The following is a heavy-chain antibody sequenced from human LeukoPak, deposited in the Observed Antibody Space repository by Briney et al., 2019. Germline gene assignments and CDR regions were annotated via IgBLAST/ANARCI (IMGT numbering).Heavy chain of an antibody. D-gene: IGHD4-17*01. V-gene: IGHV3-15*01. CDR2: IKSKTDGGTV. Sequence: GGSLRLSCAASGLTFRNAWMSWVRQAPGKGLEWVGRIKSKTDGGTVDYAPPVKGGFTISRDDSRNTLSLEMNFLKTEDTAVYYCTTDPGDYEIYWGQGTLVTVSS. CDR3: TTDPGDYEIY. J-gene: IGHJ4*02. CDR1: GLTFRNAW.